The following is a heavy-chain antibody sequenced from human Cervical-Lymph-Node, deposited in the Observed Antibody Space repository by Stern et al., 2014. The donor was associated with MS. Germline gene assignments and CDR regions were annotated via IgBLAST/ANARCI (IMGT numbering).Heavy chain of an antibody. CDR3: ARGEADYYDSSGYSFDY. CDR1: GFPFSSYS. Sequence: VQLVQSGGGLVQPGGSLRLSCAASGFPFSSYSMTWVRQAPGQGLEWVSYLRSGGRSIYYAGSVKGRLTISRDNAKNSLYLQMNSLRGDDTAVYYCARGEADYYDSSGYSFDYWGQGTLVTVSS. V-gene: IGHV3-48*01. CDR2: LRSGGRSI. J-gene: IGHJ4*02. D-gene: IGHD3-22*01.